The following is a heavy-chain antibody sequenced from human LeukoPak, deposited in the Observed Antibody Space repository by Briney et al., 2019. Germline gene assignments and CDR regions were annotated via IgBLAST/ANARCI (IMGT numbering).Heavy chain of an antibody. J-gene: IGHJ4*02. V-gene: IGHV1-2*02. CDR2: INPNSGGT. Sequence: EASVKVSCKACGYTFTGYYMHWVRQAPGQGLDWMGWINPNSGGTKYAQNFQGRVTLTTDTSINTAYMELSSLRSDDTAVYYCAREGRNGYNEGYFDYWGQGTLVTVSS. D-gene: IGHD5-24*01. CDR3: AREGRNGYNEGYFDY. CDR1: GYTFTGYY.